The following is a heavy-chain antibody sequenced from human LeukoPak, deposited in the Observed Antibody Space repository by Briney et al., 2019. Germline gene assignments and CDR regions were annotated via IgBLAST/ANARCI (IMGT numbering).Heavy chain of an antibody. CDR3: ARGAPDIYYYSYMDV. V-gene: IGHV1-69*13. CDR1: GGTFSNYT. J-gene: IGHJ6*03. CDR2: ITPIFGTT. Sequence: ASVKVSCKASGGTFSNYTISWVRQAPGQGLEWMGEITPIFGTTNYAQKFQGRVTITADESTSTAYMALSSLRSADTAVYYCARGAPDIYYYSYMDVWGKGTTVTISS.